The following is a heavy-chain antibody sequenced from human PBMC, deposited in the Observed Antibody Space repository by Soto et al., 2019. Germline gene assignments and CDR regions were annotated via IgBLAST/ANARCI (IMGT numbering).Heavy chain of an antibody. CDR1: GGSSSIYY. CDR2: IYTSGST. D-gene: IGHD6-19*01. V-gene: IGHV4-4*07. Sequence: SETLSLTCTVSGGSSSIYYWSWIRQPAGKGLEWIGRIYTSGSTNYNPSLKSRVTMSVDTPKNQFSLKLRSVTAADTAVYYCAKGREGSGWYLGWFDPWGQGTQVTVSP. J-gene: IGHJ5*02. CDR3: AKGREGSGWYLGWFDP.